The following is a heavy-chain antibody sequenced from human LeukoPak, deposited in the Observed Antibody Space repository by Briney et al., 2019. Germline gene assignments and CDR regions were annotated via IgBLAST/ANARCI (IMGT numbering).Heavy chain of an antibody. J-gene: IGHJ5*02. CDR3: ARPGWFDP. CDR1: GGSISSSSYY. D-gene: IGHD3-10*01. Sequence: PSETLSLTCTVSGGSISSSSYYWGWIRQPPGKGLEWIGSIYYSGSTYYNPSLKSRVTISVDTSKNQFSLKLSSVTAADTAVYYCARPGWFDPWGQGTLVPVSS. V-gene: IGHV4-39*01. CDR2: IYYSGST.